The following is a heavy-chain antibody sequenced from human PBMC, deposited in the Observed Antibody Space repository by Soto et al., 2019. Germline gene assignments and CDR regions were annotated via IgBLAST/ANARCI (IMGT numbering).Heavy chain of an antibody. CDR3: ARDGIGGTAFRGFCDY. J-gene: IGHJ4*02. V-gene: IGHV3-33*01. Sequence: QEQLAESGGGVVQPGRSLRLSCAASGSIFSGYGMHWVRQAPGKGLEWVAVIWYDGSNKYYADSVKGRFTISRDNSKNMLYLQMDSLRAEDTAVYYRARDGIGGTAFRGFCDYWGQGTLVTVSS. CDR1: GSIFSGYG. CDR2: IWYDGSNK. D-gene: IGHD1-7*01.